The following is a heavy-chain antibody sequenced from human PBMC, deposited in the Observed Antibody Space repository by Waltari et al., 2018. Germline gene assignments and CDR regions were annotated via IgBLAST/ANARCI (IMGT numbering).Heavy chain of an antibody. V-gene: IGHV3-74*01. CDR3: ARLAPKTYRSPVPGRDYYYGLDV. CDR1: GFTYSNHW. CDR2: INGYGSTS. J-gene: IGHJ6*02. D-gene: IGHD6-13*01. Sequence: EEQLVESGGGLVQPGDSLRLSCAASGFTYSNHWMHWVRQAPGKGLVGVSRINGYGSTSNYADSVKGRFTISRDNTKKTLYLQMKRLRVEDTAVYYCARLAPKTYRSPVPGRDYYYGLDVWGQGTTVTVSS.